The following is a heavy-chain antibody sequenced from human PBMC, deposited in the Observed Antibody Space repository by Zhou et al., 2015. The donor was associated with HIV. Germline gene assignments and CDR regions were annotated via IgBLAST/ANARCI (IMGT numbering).Heavy chain of an antibody. CDR3: VRDYGREGYTFDY. CDR2: INIDGSST. Sequence: EVQLVESGGGLVQPGGSLRLSCAASGFTFSDYWMHWVRQAPGKGLMWVSRINIDGSSTTYADSVKGRFTISRDNAKNTLYLQMNSLRAEDTAVYYCVRDYGREGYTFDYWGQGTLVTVSS. V-gene: IGHV3-74*01. D-gene: IGHD5-24*01. CDR1: GFTFSDYW. J-gene: IGHJ4*02.